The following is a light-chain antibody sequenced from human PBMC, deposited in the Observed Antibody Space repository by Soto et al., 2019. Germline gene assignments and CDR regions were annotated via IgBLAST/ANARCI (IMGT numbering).Light chain of an antibody. J-gene: IGKJ2*01. Sequence: EVVLTQSPGTLSLSPGERATLSCRASQSVSNNYFAWYQQKPGQAPRLLIFGSSDRATGIPDRFSGSGSGTEFTLTISSMEPADFSVVYCRQYGSCSPYTFGQGTKLEIK. CDR1: QSVSNNY. CDR2: GSS. CDR3: RQYGSCSPYT. V-gene: IGKV3-20*01.